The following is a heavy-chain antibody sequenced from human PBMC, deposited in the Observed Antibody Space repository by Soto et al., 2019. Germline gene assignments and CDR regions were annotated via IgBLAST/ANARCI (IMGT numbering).Heavy chain of an antibody. J-gene: IGHJ6*04. CDR2: IYYSGST. CDR1: GGSISSGSYY. D-gene: IGHD3-10*01. CDR3: ARGIRLATGFDP. Sequence: SETLSLTCTVSGGSISSGSYYWSWIRQHPGKGLEWIGYIYYSGSTYYNPSLKSRVTISVDTSKNQFSLKLSSVTAADTAVYYCARGIRLATGFDPWGKGTTVTVSS. V-gene: IGHV4-31*03.